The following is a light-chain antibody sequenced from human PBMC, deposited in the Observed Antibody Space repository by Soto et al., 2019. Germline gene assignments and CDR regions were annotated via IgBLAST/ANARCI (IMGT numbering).Light chain of an antibody. CDR2: KTS. Sequence: DIQMTKAPSTLSASVGDRVTITCRASQSISNWLAWYQQKSAKAPKRLIYKTSTIQSRVPSKFSRSGYGTEFTLSISCLQPDDFATYSCQQYNNYTSTFGQGIMVDIK. CDR3: QQYNNYTST. CDR1: QSISNW. V-gene: IGKV1-5*03. J-gene: IGKJ1*01.